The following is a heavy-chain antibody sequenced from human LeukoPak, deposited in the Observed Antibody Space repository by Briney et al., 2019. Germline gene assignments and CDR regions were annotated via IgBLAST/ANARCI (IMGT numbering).Heavy chain of an antibody. V-gene: IGHV3-23*01. Sequence: GGSLRLSCAASGFTFSSYAMSWDRQAPGKGLEWVSAISGSGGSTYYADSVKGRFTISRDNSKNTLYLQMNSLRAEDTAVYYCAKGVGYGSGSYLDYWGQGTLVTVSS. J-gene: IGHJ4*02. CDR1: GFTFSSYA. CDR2: ISGSGGST. D-gene: IGHD3-10*01. CDR3: AKGVGYGSGSYLDY.